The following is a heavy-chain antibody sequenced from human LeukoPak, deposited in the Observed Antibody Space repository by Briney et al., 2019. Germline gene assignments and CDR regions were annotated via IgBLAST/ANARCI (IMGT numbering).Heavy chain of an antibody. CDR2: ISSSSSTI. Sequence: GGSLRLSCAASGFTFSSYSMNWVRRAPGKGLDWVSYISSSSSTIYYADSVKGRFTISRDNAKNSLYLQMNSLRAEDTAVYYCIVLAVAGTFGFDYWGQGTLVTVSS. D-gene: IGHD6-19*01. V-gene: IGHV3-48*01. J-gene: IGHJ4*02. CDR1: GFTFSSYS. CDR3: IVLAVAGTFGFDY.